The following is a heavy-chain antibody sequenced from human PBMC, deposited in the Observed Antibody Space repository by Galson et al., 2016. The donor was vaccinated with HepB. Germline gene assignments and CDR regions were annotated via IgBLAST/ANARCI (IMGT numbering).Heavy chain of an antibody. CDR1: GYTFTNYR. V-gene: IGHV1-18*01. CDR2: ISAYNGDT. CDR3: ARSHLPAISYYYGMDV. Sequence: SVKVSCKASGYTFTNYRITWVRQAPGQGLEWMGWISAYNGDTNYAQKFQGRVTMTTDTSTTTAYMELRSLGSDDTAIYYCARSHLPAISYYYGMDVWGQGTTVTVSS. J-gene: IGHJ6*02.